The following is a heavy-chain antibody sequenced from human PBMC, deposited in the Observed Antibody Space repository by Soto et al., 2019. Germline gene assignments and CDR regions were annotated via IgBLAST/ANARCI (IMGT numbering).Heavy chain of an antibody. CDR2: ISSGSVSI. CDR3: ARESESSGWYSFDY. CDR1: GFTFSSYS. Sequence: AGGSLRRSCAASGFTFSSYSMNWVRQAPGKGLEWISYISSGSVSIHYADSVKGRLTISRDNAKSSLFLQMKGLRDEDTAVYYCARESESSGWYSFDYWGQGTLVTVSS. J-gene: IGHJ4*02. V-gene: IGHV3-48*02. D-gene: IGHD6-19*01.